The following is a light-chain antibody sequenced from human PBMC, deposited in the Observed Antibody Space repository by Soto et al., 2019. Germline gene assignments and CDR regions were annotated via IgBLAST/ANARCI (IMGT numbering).Light chain of an antibody. J-gene: IGKJ1*01. CDR2: DAS. Sequence: DIQMTQSPSTLSASLGDRVTITCRASQTVTAWLAWYQHKPGKAPKPLIYDASILESGVPARFSGSGAGTEFILTISSLQPDDVGTYYCQQYNTHSGTFGQGTKVEIK. CDR3: QQYNTHSGT. V-gene: IGKV1-5*01. CDR1: QTVTAW.